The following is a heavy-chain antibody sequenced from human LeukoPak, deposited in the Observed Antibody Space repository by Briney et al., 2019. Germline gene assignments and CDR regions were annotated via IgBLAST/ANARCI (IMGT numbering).Heavy chain of an antibody. CDR3: ARDRQQLVRGTYYGMDV. Sequence: GGSLRLSCAASGFTVSSNYMSWVRQAPGKGLEWVSVIYSGGSTYYADSVKGRFTISRDNSKNTLYLQMNSLRAEDTAVYYCARDRQQLVRGTYYGMDVWGQGTTVTVSS. CDR1: GFTVSSNY. V-gene: IGHV3-66*01. CDR2: IYSGGST. D-gene: IGHD6-13*01. J-gene: IGHJ6*02.